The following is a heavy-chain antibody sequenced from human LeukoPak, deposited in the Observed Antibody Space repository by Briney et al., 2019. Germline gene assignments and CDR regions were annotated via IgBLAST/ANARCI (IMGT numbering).Heavy chain of an antibody. CDR3: AKTGSAAGRSPFDY. J-gene: IGHJ4*02. Sequence: GGSLRLSCAASGFTFSNYGMRWVRQAPGKGLEWVAVILYDGTKKYYADSVKGRFTISRDNSKNTLYLQMNSLRAEDTAVYYCAKTGSAAGRSPFDYWGQGTLVTVSS. CDR1: GFTFSNYG. CDR2: ILYDGTKK. V-gene: IGHV3-30*18. D-gene: IGHD6-13*01.